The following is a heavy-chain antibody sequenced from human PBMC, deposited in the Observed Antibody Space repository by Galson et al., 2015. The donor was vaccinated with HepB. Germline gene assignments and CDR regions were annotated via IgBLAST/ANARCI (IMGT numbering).Heavy chain of an antibody. D-gene: IGHD4-11*01. J-gene: IGHJ6*04. CDR3: ARDRYSSYERGGYMDV. CDR1: GFTFSSYG. Sequence: SLRLSCAASGFTFSSYGMHWVRQAPGKGLEWVAIIWYDGSNKYYAGSAKGRFTISRDNSKNTLYLQMNSLRAEDTAVYYCARDRYSSYERGGYMDVWGKGTTVTVSS. V-gene: IGHV3-33*01. CDR2: IWYDGSNK.